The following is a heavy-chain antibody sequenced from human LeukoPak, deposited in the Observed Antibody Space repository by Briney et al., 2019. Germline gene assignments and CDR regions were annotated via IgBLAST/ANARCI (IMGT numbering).Heavy chain of an antibody. J-gene: IGHJ4*02. CDR1: GGSFSGYY. D-gene: IGHD6-6*01. V-gene: IGHV4-34*01. CDR2: INHSGST. CDR3: ESRTRSIAAPFDH. Sequence: SETLSLTCAVYGGSFSGYYWSWIRQPPGKGLEWIGEINHSGSTNYNPSLKSRVTISVDTSKNQFSLKLSSVTPADTAVYYCESRTRSIAAPFDHWRQGTLVTVSS.